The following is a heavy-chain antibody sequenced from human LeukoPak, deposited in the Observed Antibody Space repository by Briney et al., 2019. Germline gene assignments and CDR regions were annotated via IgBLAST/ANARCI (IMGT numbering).Heavy chain of an antibody. CDR3: ARGNFNRLDYYGPRGYQVRFDP. CDR2: IYYSGST. V-gene: IGHV4-31*03. J-gene: IGHJ5*02. Sequence: SQTLSLTCTVSGGSISSGGYYWSWIRQHPGKGLEWIGYIYYSGSTYYNPSLKSRVTISVDTSKNQFSLKLSSVTAADTAVYYCARGNFNRLDYYGPRGYQVRFDPWGQGTLVTVSS. CDR1: GGSISSGGYY. D-gene: IGHD3-10*01.